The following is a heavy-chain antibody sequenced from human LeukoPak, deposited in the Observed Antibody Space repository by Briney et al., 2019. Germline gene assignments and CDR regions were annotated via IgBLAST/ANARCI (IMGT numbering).Heavy chain of an antibody. CDR1: GFTFSSYE. CDR2: ISSSGSTI. V-gene: IGHV3-48*03. CDR3: ARCNGLSNYYYYYYYMDV. J-gene: IGHJ6*03. D-gene: IGHD2-8*01. Sequence: GGSLRLSCAASGFTFSSYEMNWVRQAPGKGLEWVSYISSSGSTIYYADSVKGRFTISIDNPKNSLYLQMNSLRAEDTAVYYCARCNGLSNYYYYYYYMDVWGKGTTVTISS.